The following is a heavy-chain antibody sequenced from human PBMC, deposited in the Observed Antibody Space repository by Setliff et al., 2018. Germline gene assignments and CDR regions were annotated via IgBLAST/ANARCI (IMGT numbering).Heavy chain of an antibody. Sequence: SETLSLTCTVSGGSISTYYWSWIRQPPGKGLEWIGYIYYSGSTNYNPSLRSRVTISVDTSKNQFSLILSSVTAADTAVYYCASERESASRQTYFDSWGQGTLVTVSS. CDR2: IYYSGST. J-gene: IGHJ4*02. CDR1: GGSISTYY. V-gene: IGHV4-59*01. CDR3: ASERESASRQTYFDS. D-gene: IGHD2-15*01.